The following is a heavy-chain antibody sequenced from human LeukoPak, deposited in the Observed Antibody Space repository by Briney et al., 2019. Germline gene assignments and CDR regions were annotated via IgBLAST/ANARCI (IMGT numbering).Heavy chain of an antibody. CDR3: ARVRDAFDI. Sequence: KPSETLSLTCTVSGGSINTHLWNWIRQPPGKGLEWIGNVYYSGITNYNPSLKSRVTISVDTSKNLFSLRLSSVTAADTAVYYCARVRDAFDIWGQGTMVTVSS. CDR1: GGSINTHL. J-gene: IGHJ3*02. CDR2: VYYSGIT. V-gene: IGHV4-59*11.